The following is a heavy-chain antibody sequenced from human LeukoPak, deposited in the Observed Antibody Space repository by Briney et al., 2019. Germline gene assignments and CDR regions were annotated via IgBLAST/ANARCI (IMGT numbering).Heavy chain of an antibody. CDR2: LNPQTGDT. CDR3: ARDGDENQWLVPGWFDP. CDR1: GYAFSAYY. Sequence: GASVKVSCKASGYAFSAYYMHWVRQAPGQGLEWMGWLNPQTGDTHFAQKFQGRVTMTRDTSISTAYMELSRLRSDDTSVYYCARDGDENQWLVPGWFDPWGQGTLVTVSS. J-gene: IGHJ5*02. V-gene: IGHV1-2*02. D-gene: IGHD6-19*01.